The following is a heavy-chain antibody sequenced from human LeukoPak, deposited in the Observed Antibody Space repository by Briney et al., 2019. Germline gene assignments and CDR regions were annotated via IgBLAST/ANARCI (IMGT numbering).Heavy chain of an antibody. V-gene: IGHV4-38-2*02. CDR1: GYSISSGYF. J-gene: IGHJ5*02. CDR3: ARLLRVGYCSTTTCNWFDP. CDR2: FYYSGIT. Sequence: SETLSLTCSVSGYSISSGYFWGWIRQPPGKGLEWIGSFYYSGITYYSPSLKSRVTISVDTSKNQFSLKLSSVTAADTAVYYCARLLRVGYCSTTTCNWFDPWGQGTLVTVSS. D-gene: IGHD2-2*03.